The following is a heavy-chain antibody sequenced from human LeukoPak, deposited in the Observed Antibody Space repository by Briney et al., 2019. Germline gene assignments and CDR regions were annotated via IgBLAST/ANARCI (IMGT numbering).Heavy chain of an antibody. CDR2: ISSSGSII. V-gene: IGHV3-48*03. Sequence: GGSQSLFCTPAGLSFSIYNMNCARQAPGKGLEWVSYISSSGSIIYYSDSVKGRYRISRDNAKNSLYLEMNSVRAEDTGVYYCVRDLGYFWGQGTLVSVSS. CDR3: VRDLGYF. D-gene: IGHD3-16*01. CDR1: GLSFSIYN. J-gene: IGHJ4*02.